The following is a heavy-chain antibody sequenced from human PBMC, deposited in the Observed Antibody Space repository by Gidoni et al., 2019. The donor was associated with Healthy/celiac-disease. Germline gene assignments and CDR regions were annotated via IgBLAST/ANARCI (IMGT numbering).Heavy chain of an antibody. Sequence: QLQLQESGPGLVKPSETLSLTCTVSGGSISSSSYYWGWIRQPPGKGLEWIVSIYYSGSNYYNPVLKSRVTISVDTSKNQFSLKLSSVTAADTAVYYCARDGAYYYYDSSGYYSYFDYWGQGTLVTVSS. V-gene: IGHV4-39*07. CDR1: GGSISSSSYY. CDR3: ARDGAYYYYDSSGYYSYFDY. J-gene: IGHJ4*02. CDR2: IYYSGSN. D-gene: IGHD3-22*01.